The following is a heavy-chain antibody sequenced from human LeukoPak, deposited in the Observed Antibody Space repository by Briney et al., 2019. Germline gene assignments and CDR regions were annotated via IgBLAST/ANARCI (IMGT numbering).Heavy chain of an antibody. J-gene: IGHJ6*03. D-gene: IGHD1-14*01. V-gene: IGHV1-69*05. CDR3: ARNRDYYYYMDV. Sequence: ASVKVSCKASGGTFSSYAISWVRQAPGQGLEWMGGIIPILGTANYAQKFQGRVTITTDESTSTAYMELSSLRSEDTAVYYCARNRDYYYYMDVWDKGTTVTVSS. CDR2: IIPILGTA. CDR1: GGTFSSYA.